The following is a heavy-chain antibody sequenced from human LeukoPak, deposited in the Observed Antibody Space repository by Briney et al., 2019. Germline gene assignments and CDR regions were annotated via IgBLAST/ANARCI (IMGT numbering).Heavy chain of an antibody. Sequence: GGSLRLSCAASGFAFSVDYMNWIRQAPGKGLEWVSYISGSSSDTNYADSVKGRLTISRDKAKNSWDRQMTILRAEDTAVYYCVRVARLADSWGQGTLVTVSS. J-gene: IGHJ5*01. CDR2: ISGSSSDT. CDR3: VRVARLADS. V-gene: IGHV3-11*05. CDR1: GFAFSVDY.